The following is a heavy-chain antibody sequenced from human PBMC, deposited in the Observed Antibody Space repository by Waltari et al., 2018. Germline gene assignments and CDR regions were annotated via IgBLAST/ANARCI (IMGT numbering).Heavy chain of an antibody. Sequence: QVQLVQSGAEVKKPGASVKVSCKASGYTFTSYDINWVRQATGQGLEWMGWMNPNSGNTGDAQKFQGRVTMTRNTSISTAYMELSSLRSEDTAVYYCARVRRGRDFGVVRDAFDIWGQGTMVTVSS. CDR1: GYTFTSYD. CDR2: MNPNSGNT. V-gene: IGHV1-8*01. CDR3: ARVRRGRDFGVVRDAFDI. J-gene: IGHJ3*02. D-gene: IGHD3-3*01.